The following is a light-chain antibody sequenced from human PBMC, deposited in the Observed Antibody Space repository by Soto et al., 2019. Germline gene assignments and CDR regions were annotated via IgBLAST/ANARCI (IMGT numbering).Light chain of an antibody. J-gene: IGKJ2*01. Sequence: PGERATVSCTASQRVGSDLVWYQHKPGQPPRLLIYDASKRASGIPARFSGSGSGTDFSLTVINLEPEDFAVYYCQHRSNWPGTFGQGTKVEIK. CDR3: QHRSNWPGT. V-gene: IGKV3-11*01. CDR1: QRVGSD. CDR2: DAS.